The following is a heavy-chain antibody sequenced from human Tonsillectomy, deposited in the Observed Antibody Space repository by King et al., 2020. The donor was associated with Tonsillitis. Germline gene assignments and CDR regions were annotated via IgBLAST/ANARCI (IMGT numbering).Heavy chain of an antibody. CDR2: IYSGGST. V-gene: IGHV3-66*01. J-gene: IGHJ6*02. Sequence: VQLVESGGGLVQPGGSLRLSCAASGFTVSSNYTKWVRQAPGKRLEWVSVIYSGGSTYYADYMKGRFTISRDNSKNTVYLQMNSLRAEDTAAYYCARCPGSPYYYGMDVWGQGTTVTVSS. CDR3: ARCPGSPYYYGMDV. D-gene: IGHD3-10*01. CDR1: GFTVSSNY.